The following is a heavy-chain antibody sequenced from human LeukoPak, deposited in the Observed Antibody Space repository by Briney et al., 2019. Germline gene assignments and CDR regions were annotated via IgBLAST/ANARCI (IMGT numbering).Heavy chain of an antibody. D-gene: IGHD2-15*01. CDR1: GYTFTGYY. CDR3: ARGCSGGSCYTNRIIDY. CDR2: INPNSGGT. J-gene: IGHJ4*02. Sequence: ASVKVSCKASGYTFTGYYMHWVRQAPGQGLEWMGWINPNSGGTNCAQKFQGRVTMTRDTPISTAYMELSRLRSDDTAVYYCARGCSGGSCYTNRIIDYWGQGTLVTVSS. V-gene: IGHV1-2*02.